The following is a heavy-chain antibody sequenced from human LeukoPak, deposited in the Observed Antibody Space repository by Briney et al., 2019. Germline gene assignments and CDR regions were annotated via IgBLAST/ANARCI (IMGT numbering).Heavy chain of an antibody. D-gene: IGHD3-10*01. V-gene: IGHV1-18*01. CDR3: AREAYYDSGSYLNYYYMDV. J-gene: IGHJ6*03. CDR1: GYIFTSYG. Sequence: ASVKVSCKASGYIFTSYGISWVRQAPGQGLEWMGWISAYKGDRNYAQKFQGRVTMTTDTSTSTAYMELRSLRSDDTAVYYCAREAYYDSGSYLNYYYMDVWAEGPRSPSP. CDR2: ISAYKGDR.